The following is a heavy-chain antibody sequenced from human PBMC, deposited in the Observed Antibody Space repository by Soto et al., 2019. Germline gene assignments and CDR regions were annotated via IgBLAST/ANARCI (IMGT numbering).Heavy chain of an antibody. D-gene: IGHD6-6*01. CDR3: AREKGGNEQLAFYYYYYGMDG. V-gene: IGHV4-30-4*01. Sequence: SETLSLTCTVSGGSISSGDYYWSWIRQPPGKDLEWIGYIYYSGSTYYNPSLKSRVSISVDTSKNQFSLKLSSVTAADTAVYYCAREKGGNEQLAFYYYYYGMDGWGQGTTVTVAS. CDR1: GGSISSGDYY. J-gene: IGHJ6*02. CDR2: IYYSGST.